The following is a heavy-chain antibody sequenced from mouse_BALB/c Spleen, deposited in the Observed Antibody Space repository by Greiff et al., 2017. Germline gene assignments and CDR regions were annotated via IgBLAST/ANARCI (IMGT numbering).Heavy chain of an antibody. CDR1: GYSFTGYY. J-gene: IGHJ1*01. V-gene: IGHV1-31*01. CDR3: ARSADRYDEYFDV. D-gene: IGHD2-14*01. Sequence: VQLQQSGPELVKPGASVKISCKASGYSFTGYYMHWVKQSHVKSLEWIGRINPYNGATSYNQNFKDKASLTVDKSSSTAYMELHSLTSEDSAVYYCARSADRYDEYFDVWGAGTTVTVSS. CDR2: INPYNGAT.